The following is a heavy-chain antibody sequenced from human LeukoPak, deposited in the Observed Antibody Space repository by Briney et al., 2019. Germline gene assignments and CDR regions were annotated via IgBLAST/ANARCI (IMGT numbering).Heavy chain of an antibody. J-gene: IGHJ4*02. D-gene: IGHD6-19*01. CDR1: GFTFSSYS. V-gene: IGHV3-21*01. CDR3: ARARVAVAGTGSYPPRCFDY. Sequence: GGSLRLSCAASGFTFSSYSMNWIREAPGKGLEWVSFISSSTSYIYYADSVKGRFTISRDNAKNSLYLQMNSLRAEDTAVYFCARARVAVAGTGSYPPRCFDYWGQGTLVTVSS. CDR2: ISSSTSYI.